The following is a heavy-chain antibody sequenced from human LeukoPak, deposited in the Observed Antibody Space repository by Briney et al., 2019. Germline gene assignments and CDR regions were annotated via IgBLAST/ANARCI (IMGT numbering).Heavy chain of an antibody. J-gene: IGHJ4*02. CDR3: AKDDRVTMVRGVIPYFDY. Sequence: PGGSLRLSCAASGFTFSSYSMNWVRQAPGKGLEWVSSISSSSSYIYYADSVKGRFTISRDNSKNTLYLQMNSLRAEDTAVYYCAKDDRVTMVRGVIPYFDYWGQGTLVTVSS. V-gene: IGHV3-21*01. CDR2: ISSSSSYI. D-gene: IGHD3-10*01. CDR1: GFTFSSYS.